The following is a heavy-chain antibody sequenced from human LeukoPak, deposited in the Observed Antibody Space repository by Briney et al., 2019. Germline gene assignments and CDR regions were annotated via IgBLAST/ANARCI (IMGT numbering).Heavy chain of an antibody. D-gene: IGHD6-13*01. V-gene: IGHV3-48*03. CDR2: ISSSGSTI. CDR1: GFTFSSYE. Sequence: GGSLRLSCAASGFTFSSYEMNWVRQAPGKGLEWVSYISSSGSTIYYADSVKGRFTISRDNAKNSLYLQMNSLRAEDTALYYCAKDNGSSSSWYQGSFFDYWGQGTLVTVSS. J-gene: IGHJ4*02. CDR3: AKDNGSSSSWYQGSFFDY.